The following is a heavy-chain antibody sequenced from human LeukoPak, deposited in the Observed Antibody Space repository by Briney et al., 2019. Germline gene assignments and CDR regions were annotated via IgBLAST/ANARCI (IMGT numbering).Heavy chain of an antibody. CDR1: GYTFTGYY. CDR3: ARGSRVRGVIVAY. Sequence: ASVKVSCKASGYTFTGYYMHWVRQAPGQGLAWMGWINPNSGGTNYSQKFQGRVTMTRDTSISTAYMEQSRLRSDDTAVYYCARGSRVRGVIVAYWGQGTLVTVSS. CDR2: INPNSGGT. J-gene: IGHJ4*02. D-gene: IGHD3-10*01. V-gene: IGHV1-2*02.